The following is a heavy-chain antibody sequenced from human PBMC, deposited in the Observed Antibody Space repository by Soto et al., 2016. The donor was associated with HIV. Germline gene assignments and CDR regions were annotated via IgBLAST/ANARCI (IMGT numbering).Heavy chain of an antibody. Sequence: HLQLQESGPGLVKPSETLSLNCTVSGGSVTNSDYYWGWFRQPPGKGPEWIGSVYHNAIAYYNPSLNPSLNSRVTISIDTSTNSFSLTVNSVTASDTAIYYCARSLVGRPWSAHQATWGQGTPWSPSP. CDR3: ARSLVGRPWSAHQAT. V-gene: IGHV4-39*01. CDR2: VYHNAIA. CDR1: GGSVTNSDYY. D-gene: IGHD1-26*01. J-gene: IGHJ4*02.